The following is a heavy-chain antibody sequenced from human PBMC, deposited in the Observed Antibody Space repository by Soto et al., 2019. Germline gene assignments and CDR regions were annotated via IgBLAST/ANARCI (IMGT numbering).Heavy chain of an antibody. CDR1: GFPFSNAW. CDR2: IKSRALGGTT. D-gene: IGHD2-15*01. Sequence: EVQLVESGGGLVEQGGSLRLFCAGSGFPFSNAWINWVRHVPGKGLEWVGRIKSRALGGTTDFAAPVRGRFAITRDDSRNVAYMQMNSLHTEDTAVYYCTTDPYSSMVVVRFDYWCHGSLVTVSS. CDR3: TTDPYSSMVVVRFDY. J-gene: IGHJ4*01. V-gene: IGHV3-15*07.